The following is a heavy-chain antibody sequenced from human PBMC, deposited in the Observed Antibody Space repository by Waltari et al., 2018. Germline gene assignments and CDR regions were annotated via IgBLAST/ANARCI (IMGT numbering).Heavy chain of an antibody. Sequence: QVQLQESGPGLVKPSQTLSLTCTVSGGSISSGGYYWSWIRQHPGKGLEWIGYIYHSGSTYYNPSLKSRVTRSVDRSKNQFSLKLSSVTAADTAVYYCARARVVVAAITGFDYWGQGTLVTVSS. J-gene: IGHJ4*02. CDR3: ARARVVVAAITGFDY. CDR2: IYHSGST. V-gene: IGHV4-31*03. D-gene: IGHD2-15*01. CDR1: GGSISSGGYY.